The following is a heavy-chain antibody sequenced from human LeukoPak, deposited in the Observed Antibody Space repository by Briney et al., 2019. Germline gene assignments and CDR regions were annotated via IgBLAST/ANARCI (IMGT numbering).Heavy chain of an antibody. CDR2: IYYSGST. CDR1: GGSISSYY. J-gene: IGHJ1*01. D-gene: IGHD6-13*01. Sequence: SETLSLTCTVSGGSISSYYWSWIRQPPGKGLEWIGYIYYSGSTNYNPSLKSRVTISVDTSKNQFSLKLSSVTAAGTAVYYCAESSSSWCVDFQHWGQGTLVTVSS. CDR3: AESSSSWCVDFQH. V-gene: IGHV4-59*08.